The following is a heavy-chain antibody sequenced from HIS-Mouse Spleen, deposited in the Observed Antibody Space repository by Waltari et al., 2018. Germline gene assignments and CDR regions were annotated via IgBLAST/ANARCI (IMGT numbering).Heavy chain of an antibody. Sequence: QLQLQESGPGLVKPSETLSLTCTVSGGSISSSSYYWGWIRQPPGKGLEWIGGIYYSVSTYYNPSLKSLVTISVDTSKNQFSLKLSSVTAADTAVYYCAREIPYSSSWYDWYFDLWGRGTLVTVSS. CDR3: AREIPYSSSWYDWYFDL. D-gene: IGHD6-13*01. J-gene: IGHJ2*01. CDR1: GGSISSSSYY. V-gene: IGHV4-39*07. CDR2: IYYSVST.